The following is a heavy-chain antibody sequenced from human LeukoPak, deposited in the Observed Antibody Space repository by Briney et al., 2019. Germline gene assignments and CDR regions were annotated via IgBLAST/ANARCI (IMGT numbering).Heavy chain of an antibody. CDR2: IYYSGST. D-gene: IGHD2-21*01. V-gene: IGHV4-39*07. J-gene: IGHJ3*02. Sequence: SETLSLTCTVSGGSISSSSYYWGWIRQPPGKGLEWIGSIYYSGSTYYNPSLKSRVTISVDTSKNQFSLKLSSVTAADTAVYYCARGRLWSVWGTFDAFDIWGQGTMVTVSS. CDR3: ARGRLWSVWGTFDAFDI. CDR1: GGSISSSSYY.